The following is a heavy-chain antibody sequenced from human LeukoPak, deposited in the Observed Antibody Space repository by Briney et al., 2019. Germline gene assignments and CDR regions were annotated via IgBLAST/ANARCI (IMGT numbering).Heavy chain of an antibody. V-gene: IGHV4-38-2*02. Sequence: SETLSLTCTVSGYSISSGYYWGWIRQPPGKGLEWIGSIYHSGSTYYNPSLKSRVTISVDTSKNQFSLKLSSVTAADTAVYYCARDPFRPWPYYMDVWGKGTTVTVSS. CDR2: IYHSGST. D-gene: IGHD3-16*01. J-gene: IGHJ6*03. CDR1: GYSISSGYY. CDR3: ARDPFRPWPYYMDV.